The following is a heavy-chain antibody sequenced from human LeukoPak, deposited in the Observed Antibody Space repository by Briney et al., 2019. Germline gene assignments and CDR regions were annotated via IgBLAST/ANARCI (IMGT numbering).Heavy chain of an antibody. V-gene: IGHV1-2*02. J-gene: IGHJ4*02. CDR3: ARGEYRYGHDY. CDR1: AYTFNDYY. CDR2: INPKSDGT. D-gene: IGHD5-18*01. Sequence: ASVKVSCKASAYTFNDYYMHWVRQAPGQGLEWMGWINPKSDGTNYAQKFQGRVTMTRDTSISTAYMELSRLRSDDTAVYYRARGEYRYGHDYWGQGTLVTVSS.